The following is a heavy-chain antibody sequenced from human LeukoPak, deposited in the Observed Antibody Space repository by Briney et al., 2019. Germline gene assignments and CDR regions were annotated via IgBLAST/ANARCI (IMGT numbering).Heavy chain of an antibody. CDR3: ARDREATVTTYDY. Sequence: GGSLRLSCAAPGFTFSRYWMHWVRQAPGKGPVWVSRINSDGSSTTYADSVKGRFTISRDNAKNTLYLQMNSLRAEDTAVYFCARDREATVTTYDYWGQGTLVTVSS. D-gene: IGHD4-17*01. CDR1: GFTFSRYW. V-gene: IGHV3-74*01. J-gene: IGHJ4*02. CDR2: INSDGSST.